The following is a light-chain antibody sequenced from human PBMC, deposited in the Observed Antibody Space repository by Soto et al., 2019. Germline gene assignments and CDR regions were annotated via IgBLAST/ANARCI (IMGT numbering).Light chain of an antibody. V-gene: IGKV1-33*01. CDR1: QDINKN. CDR2: DAS. CDR3: QQYESLPLT. J-gene: IGKJ5*01. Sequence: DIQMTQSPSSLSASVGDRVTITCQASQDINKNLIWYQQKPGKAPKLLIYDASDFETGVPSRFSGSGSGTGFTFTISSLQPEDFATYYCQQYESLPLTFGQGTRLEIK.